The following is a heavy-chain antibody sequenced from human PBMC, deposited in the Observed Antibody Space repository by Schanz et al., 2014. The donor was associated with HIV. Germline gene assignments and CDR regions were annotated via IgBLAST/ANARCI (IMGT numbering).Heavy chain of an antibody. CDR1: GGSIRNGNYY. J-gene: IGHJ4*02. Sequence: QVQLQESGPGLVKPSQTLSLTCTVSGGSIRNGNYYWSWIRQPPGKGLEWIGYIYYSGSTYYDPSLKSRVTISLDTSKNQFSLRLNSVTAADTAVYYCARGGYYDSNAYPLNYWGQGTLVTVSS. CDR3: ARGGYYDSNAYPLNY. V-gene: IGHV4-30-4*01. CDR2: IYYSGST. D-gene: IGHD3-22*01.